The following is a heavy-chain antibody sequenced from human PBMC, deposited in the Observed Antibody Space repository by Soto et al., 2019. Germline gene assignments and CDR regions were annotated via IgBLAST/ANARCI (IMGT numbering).Heavy chain of an antibody. D-gene: IGHD3-10*01. CDR3: ARGYGSGRYLGVGPRYYYYGMDV. Sequence: AWDTLSLTCAVYGVSFSGYYWSWIRHRIGEGLEWIGEINHSGSTNYNPSLKSRVTISVDTSKNQFSLKLSSVTAADTAVYYCARGYGSGRYLGVGPRYYYYGMDVWGQGTTVT. V-gene: IGHV4-34*01. CDR1: GVSFSGYY. CDR2: INHSGST. J-gene: IGHJ6*02.